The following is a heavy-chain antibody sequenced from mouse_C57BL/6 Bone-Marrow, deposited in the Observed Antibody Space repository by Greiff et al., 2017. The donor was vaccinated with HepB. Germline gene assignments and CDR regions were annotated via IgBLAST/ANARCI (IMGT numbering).Heavy chain of an antibody. CDR1: GYTFTDYE. CDR2: IDPETGGT. Sequence: QVQLKESGAELVRPGASVTLSCKASGYTFTDYEMHWVKQTPVHGLEWIGAIDPETGGTAYNQKFKGKAILTADKSSSTAYMELRSLTSEDSAVYYCTRVRLTGYFDYWGQGTTLTVSS. V-gene: IGHV1-15*01. J-gene: IGHJ2*01. CDR3: TRVRLTGYFDY. D-gene: IGHD4-1*01.